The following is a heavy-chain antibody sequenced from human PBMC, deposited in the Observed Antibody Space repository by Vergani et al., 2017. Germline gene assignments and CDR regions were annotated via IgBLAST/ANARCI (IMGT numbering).Heavy chain of an antibody. J-gene: IGHJ4*02. V-gene: IGHV4-59*12. Sequence: QVQLQESGPGLVKPSETLYLTCTVSGGSISSYYWSWIRKPPGKGLEWIGYIYYSGSTNYNPSLKSRVTISVDTSKNQFSLQLSSVTAADTAVYYCARRGFSSGDESVDYWGQGTLVTVSS. CDR3: ARRGFSSGDESVDY. CDR1: GGSISSYY. CDR2: IYYSGST. D-gene: IGHD6-6*01.